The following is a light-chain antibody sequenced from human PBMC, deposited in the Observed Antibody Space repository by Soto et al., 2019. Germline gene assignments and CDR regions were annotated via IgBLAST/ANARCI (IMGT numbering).Light chain of an antibody. V-gene: IGKV1-39*01. Sequence: IQITQSPYSLSASVGDQVTITCRASQSISNYLNWYQQKPGKAPRLLIHAASSLQSGVPSRFSGSGSGTDFTLTISSLQPEDFAIYYCQQSYNAPRTFGPGTKVDI. CDR3: QQSYNAPRT. J-gene: IGKJ1*01. CDR1: QSISNY. CDR2: AAS.